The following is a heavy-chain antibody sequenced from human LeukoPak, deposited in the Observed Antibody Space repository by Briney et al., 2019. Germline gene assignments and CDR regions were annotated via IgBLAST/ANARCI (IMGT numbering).Heavy chain of an antibody. D-gene: IGHD4-17*01. CDR3: ARDNGDPPLDS. Sequence: PSETLSLTCTVSGGSISSYYWSWIRQPPGKGLEWIGYIYYSGSTNYNPSLKSRVTISVDTSKNQFSLKLGSVTAADTAVYYCARDNGDPPLDSWGQGTLVTVSS. J-gene: IGHJ4*02. V-gene: IGHV4-59*01. CDR2: IYYSGST. CDR1: GGSISSYY.